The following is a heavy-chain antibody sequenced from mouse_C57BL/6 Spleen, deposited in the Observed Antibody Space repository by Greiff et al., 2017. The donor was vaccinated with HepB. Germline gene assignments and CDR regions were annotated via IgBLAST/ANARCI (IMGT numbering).Heavy chain of an antibody. V-gene: IGHV1-15*01. CDR1: GYTFTDYE. CDR2: IDPETGGT. J-gene: IGHJ2*01. CDR3: TRPFYYFDY. Sequence: QVQLQQSGAELVRPGASVTLSCKASGYTFTDYEMHWVKQTPVHGLEWIGAIDPETGGTAYNQKFKGKAILTADKSSSTAYMELRSLTSEDSAVYYCTRPFYYFDYWGQGTTLTVSS.